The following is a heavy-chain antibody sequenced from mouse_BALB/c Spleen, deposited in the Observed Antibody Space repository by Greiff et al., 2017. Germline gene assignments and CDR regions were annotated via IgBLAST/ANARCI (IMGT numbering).Heavy chain of an antibody. J-gene: IGHJ1*01. CDR3: ARHYYGGRYFDV. Sequence: EVMLVESGGGLVKPGGSLKLSCAASGFAFSSYDMSWVRQTPEKRLEWVAYISSGGGSTYYPDTVKGRFTISRDNAKNTLYLQMSSLKSEDTAMYYCARHYYGGRYFDVWGAGTTVTVSS. CDR2: ISSGGGST. CDR1: GFAFSSYD. V-gene: IGHV5-12-1*01. D-gene: IGHD1-2*01.